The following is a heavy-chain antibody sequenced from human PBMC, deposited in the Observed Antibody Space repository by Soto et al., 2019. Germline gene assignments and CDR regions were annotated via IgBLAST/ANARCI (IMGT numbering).Heavy chain of an antibody. D-gene: IGHD4-17*01. CDR3: ARVTVTTFWYFDL. CDR1: GGSISSGGYY. V-gene: IGHV4-31*03. J-gene: IGHJ2*01. CDR2: IYHSGST. Sequence: LSLTCTVSGGSISSGGYYWSWIRQHPGKGLEWIGYIYHSGSTYYNPSLKSRVTISVDTSKNQFSLKLSSVTAADTAVYYCARVTVTTFWYFDLWGRGTLVTVS.